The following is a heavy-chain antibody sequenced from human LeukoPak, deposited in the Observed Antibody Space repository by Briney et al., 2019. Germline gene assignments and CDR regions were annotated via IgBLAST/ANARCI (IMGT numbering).Heavy chain of an antibody. CDR2: IIPILGIA. CDR3: ARGARATGAFDI. CDR1: GGTFSSYA. D-gene: IGHD5-12*01. J-gene: IGHJ3*02. Sequence: SVKVSCKASGGTFSSYAISWVRQAPGQGLEWMGRIIPILGIANYAQKFQGRVTITADESTSTDYMELSSLRSEDTAVYYCARGARATGAFDIRGQGTIVTVSS. V-gene: IGHV1-69*04.